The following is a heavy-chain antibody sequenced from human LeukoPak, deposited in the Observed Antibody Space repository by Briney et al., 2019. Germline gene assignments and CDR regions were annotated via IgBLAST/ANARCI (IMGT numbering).Heavy chain of an antibody. D-gene: IGHD3-3*01. J-gene: IGHJ4*02. CDR1: GYTFTSYD. CDR3: AREAAVFWGVYYTPRGDK. Sequence: ASVKVSCKASGYTFTSYDINWVRQATGQGLEWMGWISAYNGNTNYARKLQGRVTMTTDTSTSTAYMELRSLRSDDTAVYYCAREAAVFWGVYYTPRGDKGGKGTLDTVSS. CDR2: ISAYNGNT. V-gene: IGHV1-18*01.